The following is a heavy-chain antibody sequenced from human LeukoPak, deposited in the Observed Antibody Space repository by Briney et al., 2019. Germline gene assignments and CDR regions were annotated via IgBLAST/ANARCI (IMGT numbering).Heavy chain of an antibody. Sequence: GGSLRLSCAASGFSFSSYWMHWVRQAPGKGLVWVSRISIDGSTTNYADSVKGRFTISRDNAKNTLYPQMNSLRADDTAVYYFXRXXXXGSYDXXXQXTLVTVXS. CDR3: XRXXXXGSYDX. J-gene: IGHJ4*02. CDR2: ISIDGSTT. CDR1: GFSFSSYW. D-gene: IGHD1-26*01. V-gene: IGHV3-74*01.